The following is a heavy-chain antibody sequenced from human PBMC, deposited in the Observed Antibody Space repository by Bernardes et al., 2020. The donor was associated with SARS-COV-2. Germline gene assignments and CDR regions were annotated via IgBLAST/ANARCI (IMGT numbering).Heavy chain of an antibody. V-gene: IGHV5-51*01. J-gene: IGHJ3*02. CDR3: ARLIKWSRIAAGVTSSAFDI. CDR2: IYLGDSDT. Sequence: GESLNISCKGSGYSFTSYWIGWVRQMPGKGLEWMGIIYLGDSDTRYSPSFQGQVTISADKSISTAYLQWSSLKASDTAMYYCARLIKWSRIAAGVTSSAFDIWGQGTMVTVSS. CDR1: GYSFTSYW. D-gene: IGHD6-13*01.